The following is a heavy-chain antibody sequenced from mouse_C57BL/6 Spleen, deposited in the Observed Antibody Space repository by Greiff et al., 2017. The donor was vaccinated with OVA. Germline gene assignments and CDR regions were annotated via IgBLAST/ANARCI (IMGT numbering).Heavy chain of an antibody. CDR1: GYTFTDYY. CDR2: INPNNGGT. CDR3: ARWITTVVVDY. J-gene: IGHJ4*01. D-gene: IGHD1-1*01. Sequence: VQLQQSGPELVKPGASVKISCKASGYTFTDYYMNWVKQSHGKSLEWIGDINPNNGGTSYNQKFKGKATLTVDKSSSTAYMELRSLTSEDSAVYYCARWITTVVVDYWGQGTSVTVSS. V-gene: IGHV1-26*01.